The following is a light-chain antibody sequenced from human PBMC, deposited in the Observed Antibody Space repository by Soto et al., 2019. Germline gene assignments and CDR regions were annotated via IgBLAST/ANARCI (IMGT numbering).Light chain of an antibody. Sequence: IAFTQSSGTLSFSPGKRATLFCRASQNISNYLIWYQQKPGQAPRLLIYDVSNRATGIPARFSGSGSGTDFTLTISRLEPEDFAVYYCQQYGSLSWTFGQGTKVDIK. V-gene: IGKV3-20*01. J-gene: IGKJ1*01. CDR2: DVS. CDR3: QQYGSLSWT. CDR1: QNISNY.